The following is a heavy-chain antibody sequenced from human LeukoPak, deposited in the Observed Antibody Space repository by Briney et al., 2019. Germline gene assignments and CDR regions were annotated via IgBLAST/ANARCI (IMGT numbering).Heavy chain of an antibody. V-gene: IGHV1-8*01. CDR3: ARCFIVVVPAATSYYYYYMDV. Sequence: ASVNVSCKASGYTFPSYDINWVRQATGQGLEWMGWMNPNSGNTGYAQRFQGRVTMTRNTSISTAYMELSSLRSEDTAVYYCARCFIVVVPAATSYYYYYMDVWGKGTTVTVSS. CDR2: MNPNSGNT. D-gene: IGHD2-2*01. CDR1: GYTFPSYD. J-gene: IGHJ6*03.